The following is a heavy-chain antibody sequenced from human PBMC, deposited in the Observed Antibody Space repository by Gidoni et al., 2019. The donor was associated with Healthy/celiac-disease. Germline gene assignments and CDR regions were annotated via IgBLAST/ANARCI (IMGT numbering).Heavy chain of an antibody. Sequence: QVQLVESGGGVVQPGRSLRLSCAASGFTFSSYGMHWVRQAPGKGLEWVAVIWYDGSNKDYADSVKGRFTISRDNSKNTLYLQMNSLRAEDTAVYYCARDHQWLVHALDYWGQGTLVTVSS. V-gene: IGHV3-33*01. D-gene: IGHD6-19*01. CDR2: IWYDGSNK. CDR3: ARDHQWLVHALDY. J-gene: IGHJ4*02. CDR1: GFTFSSYG.